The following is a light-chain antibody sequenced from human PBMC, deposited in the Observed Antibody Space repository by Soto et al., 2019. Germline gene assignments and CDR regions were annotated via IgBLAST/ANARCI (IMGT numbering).Light chain of an antibody. CDR3: QHHNSYSQT. J-gene: IGKJ1*01. V-gene: IGKV1-5*01. CDR2: GAS. Sequence: GDRVTITCRASQSIRYYLAWYQQMPGKAPKLLIYGASSLQSGVPSRFSGSGSGTEFTLTISSLQPDDFATYFCQHHNSYSQTFGQGTNVEIK. CDR1: QSIRYY.